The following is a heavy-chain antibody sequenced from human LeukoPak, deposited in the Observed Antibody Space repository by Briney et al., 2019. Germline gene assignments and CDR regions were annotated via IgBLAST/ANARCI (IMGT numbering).Heavy chain of an antibody. CDR1: GFTFSSYW. J-gene: IGHJ4*02. V-gene: IGHV3-74*01. Sequence: PGGSLRLSCAASGFTFSSYWMHWVRQAPGKGLVWVSRINSDGSSTSYADSVKGRFTISRDNAKNSMYLQMNSLRAEDTAVYYCAGVLISGSRTRYYFDYWGQGTLVTVSS. CDR3: AGVLISGSRTRYYFDY. D-gene: IGHD3-10*02. CDR2: INSDGSST.